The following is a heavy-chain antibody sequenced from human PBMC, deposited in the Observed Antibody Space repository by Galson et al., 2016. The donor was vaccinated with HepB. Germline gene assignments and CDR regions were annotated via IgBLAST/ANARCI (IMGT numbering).Heavy chain of an antibody. J-gene: IGHJ4*02. D-gene: IGHD2-8*02. CDR2: IWSDASNK. CDR1: AGTFKNYA. CDR3: ARDRGDRRPGHKVVYALGAGD. Sequence: SLRLSCAVSAGTFKNYAMNWVRQAPGKGLEWEAVIWSDASNKYYADSPKGRFTISKDNSNNTVYLQMTSLRAEDTALYFCARDRGDRRPGHKVVYALGAGDWGQGTLVSVSS. V-gene: IGHV3-33*08.